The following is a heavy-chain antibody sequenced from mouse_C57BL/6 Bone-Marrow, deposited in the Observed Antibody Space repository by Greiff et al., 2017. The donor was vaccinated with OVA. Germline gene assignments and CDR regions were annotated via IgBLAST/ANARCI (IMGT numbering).Heavy chain of an antibody. J-gene: IGHJ1*03. CDR1: GYTFTSYW. D-gene: IGHD1-1*01. CDR3: AFYGSSHWYFDV. Sequence: VQLQQSGPVLARPGASVKMSCKTSGYTFTSYWMHWVKQRPGQGLEWIGAIYPGNSDTSYNQKFKGKAKLTAVTSASTAYMELSSLTNEDSAVYYCAFYGSSHWYFDVWGTGTTVTVSS. V-gene: IGHV1-5*01. CDR2: IYPGNSDT.